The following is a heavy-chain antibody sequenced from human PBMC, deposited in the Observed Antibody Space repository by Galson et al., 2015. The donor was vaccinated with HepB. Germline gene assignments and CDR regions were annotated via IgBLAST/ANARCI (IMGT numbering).Heavy chain of an antibody. CDR1: GYTFTSYY. CDR3: ARDREDCSSTSCYYYYGMDV. Sequence: SVKVSCKASGYTFTSYYMHWVRQAPGQGLEWMGIINPSGGSTSYAQKFQGRVTMTRDTSTSTVYMELSSLRSEDTAVYYCARDREDCSSTSCYYYYGMDVWGQGTTVTVSS. CDR2: INPSGGST. V-gene: IGHV1-46*03. D-gene: IGHD2-2*01. J-gene: IGHJ6*02.